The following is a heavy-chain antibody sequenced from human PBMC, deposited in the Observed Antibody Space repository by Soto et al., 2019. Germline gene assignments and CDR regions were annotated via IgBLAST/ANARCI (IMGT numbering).Heavy chain of an antibody. Sequence: EVQLVESGGGLVQPGGSLGLSCAVSGFIFRDYWMTWVRQAPGKGLEWVATISPEGSEKYYVDSLKGRFTISRDNAKNSLYLQMISLRAEDTALYYCARARIDYWGRGTLITVSS. CDR2: ISPEGSEK. V-gene: IGHV3-7*03. J-gene: IGHJ4*02. CDR1: GFIFRDYW. CDR3: ARARIDY.